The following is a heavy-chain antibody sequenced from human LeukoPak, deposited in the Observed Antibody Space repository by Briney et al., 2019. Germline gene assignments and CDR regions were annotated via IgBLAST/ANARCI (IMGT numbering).Heavy chain of an antibody. D-gene: IGHD6-19*01. CDR2: INPNSGGT. V-gene: IGHV1-2*06. J-gene: IGHJ4*02. CDR3: ARDSIAVAGTYFDY. CDR1: GCTFTGYY. Sequence: GASVKVSCKASGCTFTGYYMHWVRQAPGQGLEWMGRINPNSGGTNYAQKFQGRVTMNRDTSISTAYMELSRLRSDDTAVYYCARDSIAVAGTYFDYWGQGTLVTVSS.